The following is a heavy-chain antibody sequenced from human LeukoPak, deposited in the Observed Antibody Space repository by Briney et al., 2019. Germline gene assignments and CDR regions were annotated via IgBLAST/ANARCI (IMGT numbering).Heavy chain of an antibody. CDR2: IIPIFGTA. Sequence: SVKVFCKASGGTFSSYAISWVRQAPGQGLEWMGGIIPIFGTANYAQKFQGRVTITTDESTSTAYMKLSSLRSEDTAVYYCATTKPAAIMGWFDPWGQGTLVTVSS. D-gene: IGHD2-2*02. CDR1: GGTFSSYA. V-gene: IGHV1-69*05. CDR3: ATTKPAAIMGWFDP. J-gene: IGHJ5*02.